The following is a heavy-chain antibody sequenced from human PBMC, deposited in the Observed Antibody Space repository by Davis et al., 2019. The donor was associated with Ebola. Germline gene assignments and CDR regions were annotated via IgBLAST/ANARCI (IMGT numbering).Heavy chain of an antibody. J-gene: IGHJ6*02. Sequence: GESLKISCAASGFTFSDYYMSWIRQAPGKGLEWVSYISGGGRTIYYADSVKGRFTISRDNAKNTLYLQMNSLRAEDTAVYYCAKANRCSSTSCYWGYYYYGMDVWGQGTTVTVSS. CDR3: AKANRCSSTSCYWGYYYYGMDV. CDR1: GFTFSDYY. V-gene: IGHV3-11*04. D-gene: IGHD2-2*01. CDR2: ISGGGRTI.